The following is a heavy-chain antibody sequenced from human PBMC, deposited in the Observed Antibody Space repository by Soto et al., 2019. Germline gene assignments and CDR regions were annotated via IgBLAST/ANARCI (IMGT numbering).Heavy chain of an antibody. CDR1: VFTFISYG. V-gene: IGHV3-30*18. D-gene: IGHD6-6*01. CDR2: ISYDGSNT. CDR3: AKDRYSSSSWFDP. J-gene: IGHJ5*02. Sequence: GWSLSLSCAASVFTFISYGMHWVRHAPGKGLEWGAVISYDGSNTYYADSVKGRFTISRDNSKNTLYLQMNSLTAEDTAVYYCAKDRYSSSSWFDPCGKGNLVTFSS.